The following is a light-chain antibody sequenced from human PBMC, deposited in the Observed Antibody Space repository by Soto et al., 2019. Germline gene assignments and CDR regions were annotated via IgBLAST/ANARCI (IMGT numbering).Light chain of an antibody. J-gene: IGLJ1*01. CDR3: AAWDYSLNGYV. V-gene: IGLV1-44*01. CDR2: MND. Sequence: QSVLTQPPSASGTPGQRVTVSCSGSSSNIGRNTVNWYQQFPGTAPKLLIYMNDQRPSGVPDRFSGSKSGTSASLAISGLQSEDETDYYCAAWDYSLNGYVFGTGTKVTVL. CDR1: SSNIGRNT.